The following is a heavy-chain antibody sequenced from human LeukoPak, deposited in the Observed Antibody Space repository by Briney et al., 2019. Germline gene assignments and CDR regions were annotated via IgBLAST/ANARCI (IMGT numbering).Heavy chain of an antibody. CDR2: ISSSGSTI. Sequence: PGGSLRLSCAASGFTFSSYEMNWVRQAPGKGLEWVSYISSSGSTIYYADSVKGRFTTSRDNAKNSLYLQMNSLRAEDTAVYYCARETDYSLFDYWGQGTLVTVSS. CDR1: GFTFSSYE. V-gene: IGHV3-48*03. D-gene: IGHD3-10*01. J-gene: IGHJ4*02. CDR3: ARETDYSLFDY.